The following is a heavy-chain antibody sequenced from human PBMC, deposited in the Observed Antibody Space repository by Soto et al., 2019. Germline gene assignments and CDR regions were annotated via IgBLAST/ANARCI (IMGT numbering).Heavy chain of an antibody. J-gene: IGHJ4*02. V-gene: IGHV1-18*01. Sequence: ASVKVSCKASGYTFTRYGISWVRQAPGQGLEWMGWISAYNGNTNYAQKLQGRVTMTTDTSTSTAYMELRSLRSDDTAVYYCARLSGGTENIYFDYWGQGTLVTVSS. D-gene: IGHD2-8*02. CDR1: GYTFTRYG. CDR2: ISAYNGNT. CDR3: ARLSGGTENIYFDY.